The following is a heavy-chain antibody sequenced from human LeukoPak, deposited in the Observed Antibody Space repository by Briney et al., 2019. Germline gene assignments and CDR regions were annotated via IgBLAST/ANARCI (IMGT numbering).Heavy chain of an antibody. D-gene: IGHD3-22*01. Sequence: ASVKVSCKGSGYTFTDYYIHWVRQAPGQGLEWMGWINPKSGGTNYAQEFQGRVTMTRDTSISTAYMELRSDDTAVYYCATLGISGYFRDYWGQGTLVTVSS. CDR3: ATLGISGYFRDY. CDR2: INPKSGGT. CDR1: GYTFTDYY. V-gene: IGHV1-2*02. J-gene: IGHJ4*02.